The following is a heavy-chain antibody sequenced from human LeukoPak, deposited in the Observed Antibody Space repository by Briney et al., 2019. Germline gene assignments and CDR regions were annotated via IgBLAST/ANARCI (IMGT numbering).Heavy chain of an antibody. CDR2: IIPILGIA. CDR1: GYTFTSYY. CDR3: ARDRDYGGNLPGDCDY. D-gene: IGHD4-23*01. V-gene: IGHV1-69*04. Sequence: ASVKVSCKASGYTFTSYYMHWVRQAPGQGLEWMGRIIPILGIANYAQKFQGRVTITADKSTSTAYMELSSLRSEDTAVYYCARDRDYGGNLPGDCDYWGQGTLVTVSS. J-gene: IGHJ4*02.